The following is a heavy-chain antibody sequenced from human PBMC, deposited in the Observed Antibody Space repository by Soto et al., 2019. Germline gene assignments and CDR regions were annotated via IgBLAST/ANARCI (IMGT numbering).Heavy chain of an antibody. CDR2: ISYDGSNK. Sequence: GGSLRLSCAASGFTFSSYAMHWVRQAPGKGLEWVAVISYDGSNKYYADSVKGRFTISRDNSKNTLYLQMNSLRAEDTAVYYCARAYSSSWSPTYPWGQGTLVTVSS. J-gene: IGHJ5*02. V-gene: IGHV3-30-3*01. CDR1: GFTFSSYA. CDR3: ARAYSSSWSPTYP. D-gene: IGHD6-13*01.